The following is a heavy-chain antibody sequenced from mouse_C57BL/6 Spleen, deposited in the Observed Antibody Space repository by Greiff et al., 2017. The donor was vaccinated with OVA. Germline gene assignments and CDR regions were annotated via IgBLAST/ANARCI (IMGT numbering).Heavy chain of an antibody. CDR1: GFSFNTYA. Sequence: EVQLVESGGGLVQPKGSLKLSCAASGFSFNTYAMNWVRQAPGKGLEWVARIRSKSNNYATYYADSVKDRFTISRDDSESMLYLQMNNLKTEDTAMYYCVRKGGQGYFDYWGQGTTLTVSS. CDR2: IRSKSNNYAT. CDR3: VRKGGQGYFDY. D-gene: IGHD3-3*01. J-gene: IGHJ2*01. V-gene: IGHV10-1*01.